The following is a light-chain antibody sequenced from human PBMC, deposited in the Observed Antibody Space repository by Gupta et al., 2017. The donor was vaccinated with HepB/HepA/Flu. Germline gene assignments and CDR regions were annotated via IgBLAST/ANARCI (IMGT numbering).Light chain of an antibody. CDR1: NSNIGNNY. CDR2: RDN. CDR3: ATWDDSLSGQKI. J-gene: IGLJ2*01. V-gene: IGLV1-47*01. Sequence: QSMLTQPPSASGTPGQGVTISCSGSNSNIGNNYVSWYQQIPGTAPKLLIYRDNQRPSGVPDRFSGSKSGTSASLAISGLRSDDEADYYCATWDDSLSGQKIFGGGIKLTVL.